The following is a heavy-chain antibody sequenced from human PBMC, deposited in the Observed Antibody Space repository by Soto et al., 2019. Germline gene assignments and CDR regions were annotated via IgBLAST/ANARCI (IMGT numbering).Heavy chain of an antibody. J-gene: IGHJ6*02. CDR3: AGVSSFRGMDV. CDR2: TYYRSTWTN. V-gene: IGHV6-1*01. CDR1: GDSVSSSSAA. Sequence: PSPTLSLTCAISGDSVSSSSAAWNWLRQSPSRGLEWLGRTYYRSTWTNDYARSVKSRITINPDTFENQFSLQLSSVTPEDTAVYYCAGVSSFRGMDVWCQGTPVTVS. D-gene: IGHD3-16*01.